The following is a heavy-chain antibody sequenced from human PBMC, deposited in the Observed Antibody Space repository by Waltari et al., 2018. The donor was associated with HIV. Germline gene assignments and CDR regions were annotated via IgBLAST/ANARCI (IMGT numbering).Heavy chain of an antibody. CDR1: GYSIESGYY. Sequence: QVQLQESGPGLVKPSETLSLTCSVSGYSIESGYYWGWIRQPPGKGLEWIGSSLHSGSTYYNPSLKSRLTISLDTSKNQVSLKLSSVTAADTAVYYCASSSRRGHSHGIDYWGQGTLVTVSS. CDR2: SLHSGST. J-gene: IGHJ4*02. CDR3: ASSSRRGHSHGIDY. V-gene: IGHV4-38-2*01. D-gene: IGHD5-18*01.